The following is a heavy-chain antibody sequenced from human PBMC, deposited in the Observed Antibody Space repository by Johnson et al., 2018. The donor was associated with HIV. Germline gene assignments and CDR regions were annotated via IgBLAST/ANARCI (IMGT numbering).Heavy chain of an antibody. CDR1: GFTFSSYA. Sequence: QVQLVESGGGVVQPGRSLRLSCAASGFTFSSYAMHWVRQAPGKGLEWVAVISYDGSNKYYADSVKGRFTISRDNSKNTLYLQMNSLRAEDTAVYYCAKALGVYGDYVLDAFDIWGQGTIVTVSS. CDR3: AKALGVYGDYVLDAFDI. CDR2: ISYDGSNK. V-gene: IGHV3-30-3*01. J-gene: IGHJ3*02. D-gene: IGHD4-17*01.